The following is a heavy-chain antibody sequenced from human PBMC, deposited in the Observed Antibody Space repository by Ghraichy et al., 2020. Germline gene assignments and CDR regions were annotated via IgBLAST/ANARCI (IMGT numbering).Heavy chain of an antibody. CDR3: AKGFDWNNPFDN. J-gene: IGHJ4*02. V-gene: IGHV3-23*01. D-gene: IGHD1/OR15-1a*01. CDR1: GFTFNNYV. CDR2: ISGSGGSS. Sequence: GGSLRLSCAASGFTFNNYVMSWVRQAPGKGLEWVSTISGSGGSSYYADSVKGRFTMSRDNSKNTLYLQMNSVRAEDTAIYYCAKGFDWNNPFDNWGQGTLVTVSS.